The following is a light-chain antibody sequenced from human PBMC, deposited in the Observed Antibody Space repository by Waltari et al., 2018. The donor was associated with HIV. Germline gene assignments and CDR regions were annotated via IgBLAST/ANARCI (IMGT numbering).Light chain of an antibody. CDR3: QQLKSFPRT. CDR2: AAS. V-gene: IGKV1-12*01. Sequence: DIQMTQSPSSVSASVGDRVSITCRASQDVSSWLAWYLQKPGNPPKLLIYAASTLQSGVPSRFSGSASGTDCTLTISSLQPEDVASYYCQQLKSFPRTFGGGTRVEIK. CDR1: QDVSSW. J-gene: IGKJ4*02.